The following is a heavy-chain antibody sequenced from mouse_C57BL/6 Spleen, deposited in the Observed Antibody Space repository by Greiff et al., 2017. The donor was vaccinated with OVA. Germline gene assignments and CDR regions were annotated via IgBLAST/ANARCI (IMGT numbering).Heavy chain of an antibody. D-gene: IGHD1-1*01. CDR2: IHPNSGST. Sequence: QVQLQQPGAELVKPGASVKLSCKASGYTFTSYWMHWVKQRPGQGLEWIGMIHPNSGSTNYHAKFKSQATLTVDKSSSTAYMQLSSLTSEDSAVYCCARSDYYGDSFWYCDVWGTGTTVTVSS. J-gene: IGHJ1*03. CDR3: ARSDYYGDSFWYCDV. V-gene: IGHV1-64*01. CDR1: GYTFTSYW.